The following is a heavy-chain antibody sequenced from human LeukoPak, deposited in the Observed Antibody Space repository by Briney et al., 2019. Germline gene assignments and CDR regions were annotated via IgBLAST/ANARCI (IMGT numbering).Heavy chain of an antibody. V-gene: IGHV3-48*01. D-gene: IGHD1-1*01. CDR2: ISSSSSTI. CDR3: ARDARYNWNDDYMDV. CDR1: GFTFSSYS. Sequence: GGSLRLSCAASGFTFSSYSMNWVRQAPGKGLEWVSYISSSSSTIYYADSVKGRFTISRDNAKNSLDLQMNSLTAEDTAVYYCARDARYNWNDDYMDVWGKGTTVTVSS. J-gene: IGHJ6*03.